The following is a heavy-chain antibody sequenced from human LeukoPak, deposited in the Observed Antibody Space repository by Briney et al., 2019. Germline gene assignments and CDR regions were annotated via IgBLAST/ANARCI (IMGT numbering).Heavy chain of an antibody. CDR2: IYYSGST. V-gene: IGHV4-59*01. J-gene: IGHJ4*02. CDR1: GGSISSYY. D-gene: IGHD6-13*01. Sequence: SETLSLTCTVSGGSISSYYWSWIRQPPGKGLEGIGYIYYSGSTNYSPSLKSRVTISVDTSKNQFSLKLSSVTAADTAVYYCARLYSSSLGRVFDYWGQGTLVTVSS. CDR3: ARLYSSSLGRVFDY.